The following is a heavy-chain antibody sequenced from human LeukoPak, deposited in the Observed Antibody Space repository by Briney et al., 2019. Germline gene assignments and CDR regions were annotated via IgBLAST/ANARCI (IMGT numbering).Heavy chain of an antibody. CDR2: IYPGDSDT. D-gene: IGHD1-26*01. CDR1: GYSFTSYW. V-gene: IGHV5-51*01. Sequence: GESLKISCKGSGYSFTSYWIGWVRQMPGKGLEWMGIIYPGDSDTRYSPSFQGQVTISADKSISTAYLQWSSLKASDTAMYYCASPGGGSYAHSAFDIWGQGTMVTVSS. CDR3: ASPGGGSYAHSAFDI. J-gene: IGHJ3*02.